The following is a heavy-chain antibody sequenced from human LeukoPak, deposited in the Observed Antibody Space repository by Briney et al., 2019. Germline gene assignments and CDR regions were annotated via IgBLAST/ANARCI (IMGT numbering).Heavy chain of an antibody. Sequence: PGGSLRLSCAASGFTFSSYAMHWVRQAPGKGLEYVSAISSNGGSTYYANSVKGRFTISRDNSKNTLYLQMNSLRAEDTAVYYCAKEGYSGYDYGPTAGPFDYWGQGTLVTVSS. CDR2: ISSNGGST. J-gene: IGHJ4*02. CDR1: GFTFSSYA. D-gene: IGHD5-12*01. CDR3: AKEGYSGYDYGPTAGPFDY. V-gene: IGHV3-64*01.